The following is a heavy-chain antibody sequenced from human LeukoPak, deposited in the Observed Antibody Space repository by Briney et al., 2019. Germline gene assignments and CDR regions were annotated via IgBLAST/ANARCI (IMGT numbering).Heavy chain of an antibody. J-gene: IGHJ4*02. CDR1: GYPFSSHG. Sequence: GASVKVSCKASGYPFSSHGITWVRQAPGQGLEWMGWVTAYNGNTNYAPKFQGRVTMTTDTSTSTAYMELRSLKSDDTAVYYCGRHSGSYHSPVDNWGQGTLVTVSS. V-gene: IGHV1-18*01. CDR2: VTAYNGNT. CDR3: GRHSGSYHSPVDN. D-gene: IGHD1-26*01.